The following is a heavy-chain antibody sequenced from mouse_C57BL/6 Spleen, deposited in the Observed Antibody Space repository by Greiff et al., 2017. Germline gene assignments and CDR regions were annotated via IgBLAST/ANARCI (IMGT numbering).Heavy chain of an antibody. CDR2: IYPGSGST. D-gene: IGHD2-1*01. J-gene: IGHJ2*01. V-gene: IGHV1-55*01. CDR3: ARERVYYGPFDY. Sequence: QVQLQQPGAELVKPGASVKMSCKASGYTFTSYWITWVKQRPGQGLAWIGDIYPGSGSTNYNEKFKSKATLTVDTSSSTAYMQLRSLTSEDSAVYYCARERVYYGPFDYWRQGTTLTVSS. CDR1: GYTFTSYW.